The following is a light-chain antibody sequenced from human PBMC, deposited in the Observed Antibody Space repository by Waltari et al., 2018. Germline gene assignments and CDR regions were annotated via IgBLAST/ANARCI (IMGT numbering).Light chain of an antibody. Sequence: SHELTQPPSVSVSPGQTARITCSGDVLATQYTSWYKQNPGQAPALVMFKNNERPSGIPERFFGSRSETTVTLMIIGAQEEDEADYYCQSSDITGTYGVFGGGTKLTVL. CDR3: QSSDITGTYGV. V-gene: IGLV3-25*03. J-gene: IGLJ3*02. CDR2: KNN. CDR1: VLATQY.